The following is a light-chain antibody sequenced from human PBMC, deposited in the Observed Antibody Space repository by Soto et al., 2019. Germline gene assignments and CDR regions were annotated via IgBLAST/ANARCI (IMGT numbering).Light chain of an antibody. J-gene: IGLJ3*02. CDR1: SSDVGGYNY. Sequence: QSALTQPPSASGSPGQSVTISCTGTSSDVGGYNYVSWYQQHPGKAPKLMIYEVSKRPSGVPDRFSGSKSGNTASLTVSGLQAEDEADYYCISYAGSNNRVFGGGTKLTVL. V-gene: IGLV2-8*01. CDR3: ISYAGSNNRV. CDR2: EVS.